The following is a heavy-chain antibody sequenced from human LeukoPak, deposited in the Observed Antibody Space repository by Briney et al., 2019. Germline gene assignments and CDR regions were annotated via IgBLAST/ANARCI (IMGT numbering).Heavy chain of an antibody. CDR2: IYYSGST. V-gene: IGHV4-59*01. CDR3: ARSYDSSGYYFDH. CDR1: GGSISSYY. J-gene: IGHJ4*02. Sequence: KTSETLSLTCTVSGGSISSYYWSWIRQPPGKGLEWIGYIYYSGSTNYNPSLKSRVTISVDTSKNQFSLKLSSVTAADTAVYYCARSYDSSGYYFDHWGQGTLVTVSS. D-gene: IGHD3-22*01.